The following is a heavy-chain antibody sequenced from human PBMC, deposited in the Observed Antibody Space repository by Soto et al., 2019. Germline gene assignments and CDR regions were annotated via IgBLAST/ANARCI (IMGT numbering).Heavy chain of an antibody. J-gene: IGHJ4*02. V-gene: IGHV1-69*13. CDR1: GGTISNYV. Sequence: GASVKVSCKASGGTISNYVISWVRQAPGQGLEWMGGIIPIFTTPIYAKIFQARVTITADESASTAYMELTSLRSEDTAMYYCALHSGSHGGYWGQGTLVTVSS. CDR2: IIPIFTTP. D-gene: IGHD1-26*01. CDR3: ALHSGSHGGY.